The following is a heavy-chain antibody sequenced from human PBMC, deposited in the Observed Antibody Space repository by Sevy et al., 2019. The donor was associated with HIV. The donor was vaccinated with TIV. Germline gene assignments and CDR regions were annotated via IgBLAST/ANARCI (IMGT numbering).Heavy chain of an antibody. D-gene: IGHD3-16*02. Sequence: SETLSLTYTVSGGSISSSSYYWGWIRQPPGKGLEWIGSIYYSGSTYYNPSLKSRVTISVDTSKNQFSLKLSSVTAADTAVYYCARRTTFGGVIDGSFGIWGQGTMVTVSS. J-gene: IGHJ3*02. CDR2: IYYSGST. CDR1: GGSISSSSYY. V-gene: IGHV4-39*01. CDR3: ARRTTFGGVIDGSFGI.